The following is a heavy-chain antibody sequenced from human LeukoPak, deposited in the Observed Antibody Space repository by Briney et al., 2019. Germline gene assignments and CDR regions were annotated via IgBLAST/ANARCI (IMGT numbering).Heavy chain of an antibody. J-gene: IGHJ4*02. CDR2: ISYSGST. CDR3: AKYVWGSYPTFEDY. D-gene: IGHD3-16*02. CDR1: GGSISSYY. Sequence: SETLSLTCTVSGGSISSYYWSWIRQPPGKGLEWIGYISYSGSTNYNPSLKSRVTISVDTTKNQFSLKLSSVTAADTAVYYCAKYVWGSYPTFEDYWGQGTLVTVSS. V-gene: IGHV4-59*01.